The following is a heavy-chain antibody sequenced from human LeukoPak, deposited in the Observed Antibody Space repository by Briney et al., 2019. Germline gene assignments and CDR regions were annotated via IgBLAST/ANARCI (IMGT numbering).Heavy chain of an antibody. Sequence: SETLSLTCTVSGGSISSSSYYWGWIRQPPGKGLEWIGSVYYSGSTYYNPSLKSRVTISVDTSKNQFSLKLSSVTAADTAVYYCARPQDFGLTGMTAFDIWGQGTMVTVSS. CDR3: ARPQDFGLTGMTAFDI. CDR2: VYYSGST. D-gene: IGHD7-27*01. V-gene: IGHV4-39*07. CDR1: GGSISSSSYY. J-gene: IGHJ3*02.